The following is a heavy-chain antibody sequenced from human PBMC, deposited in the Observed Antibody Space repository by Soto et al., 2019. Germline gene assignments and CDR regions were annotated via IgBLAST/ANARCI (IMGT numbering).Heavy chain of an antibody. CDR2: ISGSGGST. D-gene: IGHD3-3*01. Sequence: GGSLRLSCAASGFTFSSYAMSWVRQAPGKGLEWVSAISGSGGSTYYADSVKGRFTISRDNSKNTLYLQMNSLRAEDTAVYYCAKAQGEFWSGPYYYYGMDVWGQGTTVT. J-gene: IGHJ6*02. CDR1: GFTFSSYA. CDR3: AKAQGEFWSGPYYYYGMDV. V-gene: IGHV3-23*01.